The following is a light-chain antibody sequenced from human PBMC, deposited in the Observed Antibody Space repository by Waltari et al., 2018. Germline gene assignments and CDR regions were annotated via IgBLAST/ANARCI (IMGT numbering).Light chain of an antibody. V-gene: IGLV2-8*01. J-gene: IGLJ1*01. CDR2: EVS. CDR3: SSYAGSSNHV. CDR1: SSALGGYTY. Sequence: QSALPQPPSASGSPGQSLTISCTGTSSALGGYTYVSLYQQHPGKAPKLLSYEVSKRPSGVHVRFSGSKSGNTASLTVSGLQAEDEADYYCSSYAGSSNHVFATGTKVTVL.